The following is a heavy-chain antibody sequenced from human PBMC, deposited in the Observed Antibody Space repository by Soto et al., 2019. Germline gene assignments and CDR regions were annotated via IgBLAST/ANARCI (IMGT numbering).Heavy chain of an antibody. V-gene: IGHV1-69*11. J-gene: IGHJ6*02. CDR2: IVPILGTT. Sequence: QVQLVQSGAEVKKPGSSVKVSCKGSGGTFSNYSIDWVRLAPGHGLDWMGGIVPILGTTYYPQKFQGRATIIADDSTTTAYLEMSSLRSEDTAIYYCARVEAVAGLYNYHGLDVWGQGAAVAVSS. CDR3: ARVEAVAGLYNYHGLDV. CDR1: GGTFSNYS. D-gene: IGHD6-19*01.